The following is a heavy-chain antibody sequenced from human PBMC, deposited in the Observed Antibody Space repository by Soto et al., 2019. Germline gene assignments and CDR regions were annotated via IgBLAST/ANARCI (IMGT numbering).Heavy chain of an antibody. CDR3: ARGRNGNYYYYYYYMDV. CDR2: INPTGGST. Sequence: ASVKVSCKTSGYTFTNYYMHWVRQAPGQGLEWMGMINPTGGSTSYAQKFQGRVTMTRDTSTSTVYMELSSLRSEDTAVYYCARGRNGNYYYYYYYMDVWGKGTTVTVSS. V-gene: IGHV1-46*03. CDR1: GYTFTNYY. D-gene: IGHD4-17*01. J-gene: IGHJ6*03.